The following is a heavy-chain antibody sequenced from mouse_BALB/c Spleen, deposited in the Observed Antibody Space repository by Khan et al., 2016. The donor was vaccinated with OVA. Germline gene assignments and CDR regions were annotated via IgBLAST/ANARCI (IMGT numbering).Heavy chain of an antibody. CDR1: GFSLSRYN. J-gene: IGHJ4*01. Sequence: VQLQESGPGLVAPSQSLSITCTVSGFSLSRYNIHWVRQPPGKGLEWLGVIWGGGGTDYNSTLKSRLSISKDNSKSQVFLKMNSLQTDDTAVYYCARAYYRYDGYYAMDYWGQGTSVTVSS. CDR2: IWGGGGT. D-gene: IGHD2-14*01. CDR3: ARAYYRYDGYYAMDY. V-gene: IGHV2-6-4*01.